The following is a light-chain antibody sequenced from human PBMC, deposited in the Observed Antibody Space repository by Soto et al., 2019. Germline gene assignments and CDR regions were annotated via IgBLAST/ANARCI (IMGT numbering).Light chain of an antibody. CDR1: QSISNY. CDR2: AAS. J-gene: IGKJ1*01. V-gene: IGKV1-39*01. CDR3: QQSYSTPRT. Sequence: DIQMTQSPSSLSASVGDRVTITCRASQSISNYLNWYQQKPGKAPKLLMFAASSLQSGVPSRFSVGGSGTDFTLTISSLQPEDFATYYCQQSYSTPRTFGQGTKVDIK.